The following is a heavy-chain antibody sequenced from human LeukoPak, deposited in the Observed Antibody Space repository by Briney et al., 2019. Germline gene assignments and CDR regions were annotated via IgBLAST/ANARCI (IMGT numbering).Heavy chain of an antibody. CDR1: GYTFTGDY. CDR3: GTLLSNGPFDY. V-gene: IGHV1-2*02. J-gene: IGHJ4*02. CDR2: IYPNSGAT. Sequence: ASVKVSCKASGYTFTGDYMHWVRQAPGQGLEWVGWIYPNSGATKYAQKFQGRVTMTRDTSISTAYMELSGLRSDDTAVYYCGTLLSNGPFDYWGQGSLVTVSS.